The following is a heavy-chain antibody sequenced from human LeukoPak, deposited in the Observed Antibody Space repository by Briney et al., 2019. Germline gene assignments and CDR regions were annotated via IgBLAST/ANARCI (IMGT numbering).Heavy chain of an antibody. J-gene: IGHJ4*02. D-gene: IGHD3-3*01. CDR3: ARDLTIFGEPKGGY. V-gene: IGHV1-8*01. CDR2: MNPNSGNT. CDR1: GYTFTSYD. Sequence: ASVKVSCKAPGYTFTSYDINCVRQATGQGLEWMGWMNPNSGNTGYAQKFQGRVTMTRNTSISTAYMELSSLRSEDTAVYYCARDLTIFGEPKGGYWGQGTLVTVSS.